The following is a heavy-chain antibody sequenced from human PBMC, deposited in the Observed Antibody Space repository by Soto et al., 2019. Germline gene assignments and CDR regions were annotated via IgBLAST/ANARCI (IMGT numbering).Heavy chain of an antibody. CDR2: INPSGGST. V-gene: IGHV1-46*01. CDR1: GYTFTSYY. Sequence: GASVKVSCKASGYTFTSYYMHWVRQAPGQGLEWMGIINPSGGSTSYAQKFQGRVTMTRDTSTSTVYMELSSLRSEDTAVYYCARDVRGFNGWSLAMAYYGMDVWGQGTTVTVSS. J-gene: IGHJ6*02. D-gene: IGHD6-19*01. CDR3: ARDVRGFNGWSLAMAYYGMDV.